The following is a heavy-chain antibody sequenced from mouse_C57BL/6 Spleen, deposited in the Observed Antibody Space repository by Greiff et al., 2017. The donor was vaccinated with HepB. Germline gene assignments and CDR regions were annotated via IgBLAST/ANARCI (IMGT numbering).Heavy chain of an antibody. D-gene: IGHD1-1*01. CDR3: ARGGSSPHWYFDV. CDR1: GYTFTSYW. CDR2: INPSSGYT. J-gene: IGHJ1*03. Sequence: VQLQQSGAELAKPGASVKLSCKASGYTFTSYWMHWVKQRPGQGLEWIGYINPSSGYTKYNQKFKDKATLTADKSYSTAYMQLSSLTYEDSAVYYCARGGSSPHWYFDVWGTGTTVTVSS. V-gene: IGHV1-7*01.